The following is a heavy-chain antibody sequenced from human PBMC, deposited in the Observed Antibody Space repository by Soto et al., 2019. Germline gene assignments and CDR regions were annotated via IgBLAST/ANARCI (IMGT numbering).Heavy chain of an antibody. CDR3: AKAPTTDGSGSYYYN. CDR2: ISGSGGST. CDR1: GFTFSSYA. Sequence: EVQLLESGGGLVQPGGSLRLSCAASGFTFSSYAMSWVRQAPGKGLEWVSAISGSGGSTYYADSVKGRFTISRDTSKNPLYLQMNSLRAEDTAVYYCAKAPTTDGSGSYYYNWGQGTLVTVSS. J-gene: IGHJ4*02. V-gene: IGHV3-23*01. D-gene: IGHD3-10*01.